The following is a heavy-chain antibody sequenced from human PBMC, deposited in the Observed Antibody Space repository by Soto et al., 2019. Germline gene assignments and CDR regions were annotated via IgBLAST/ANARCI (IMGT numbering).Heavy chain of an antibody. CDR1: GYSFTSYW. J-gene: IGHJ6*02. V-gene: IGHV5-51*01. Sequence: GESLKISCKGSGYSFTSYWIGWVRQMPGKGLEWMGIIYPGDSDTRYSPSFQGQVTISADKSISTAYLQWSSLKASDTAVYYCVRDIPVVVVGTHYYGMDVWGQGTTVTVSS. D-gene: IGHD2-15*01. CDR3: VRDIPVVVVGTHYYGMDV. CDR2: IYPGDSDT.